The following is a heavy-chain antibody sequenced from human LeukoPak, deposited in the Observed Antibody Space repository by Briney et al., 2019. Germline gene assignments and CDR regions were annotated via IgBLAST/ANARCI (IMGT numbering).Heavy chain of an antibody. D-gene: IGHD5-12*01. V-gene: IGHV3-30-3*01. CDR2: ISYDGSNK. Sequence: PGGSLRLSCAASGFTFSSYAMHWVRQAPGKGLEWVAVISYDGSNKYYADSVKGRFTISRDNSKNTLYLQMNSLRAEDTAVYYCARELAGYSGYDWGQGTLVTVSS. CDR1: GFTFSSYA. J-gene: IGHJ4*02. CDR3: ARELAGYSGYD.